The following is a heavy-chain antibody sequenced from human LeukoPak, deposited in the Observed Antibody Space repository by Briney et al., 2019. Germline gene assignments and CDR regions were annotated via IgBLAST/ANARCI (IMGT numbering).Heavy chain of an antibody. J-gene: IGHJ4*02. Sequence: PGGCPRLSCAASGFTFNTYGMSWVRQAPGKGLEWVSGISGSGGATYYADSVKGRFTISRDDPHNTLYLQMNSLRAEDTAVYFCARGGVDYYGSGTYYLMYYFDYWGQGALVTVSS. CDR2: ISGSGGAT. CDR3: ARGGVDYYGSGTYYLMYYFDY. V-gene: IGHV3-23*01. D-gene: IGHD3-10*01. CDR1: GFTFNTYG.